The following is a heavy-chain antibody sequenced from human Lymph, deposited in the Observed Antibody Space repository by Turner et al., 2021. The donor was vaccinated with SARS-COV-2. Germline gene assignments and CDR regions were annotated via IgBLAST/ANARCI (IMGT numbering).Heavy chain of an antibody. Sequence: EVQLLESGGGLVQPGRSLRLSCPASGFTFDDYSMHWGRQAPGKGLEWGSGINWSGGSIAYADSVKGRFTISRDNPKNSLYLQMNSLRAEDTAFYYCAKDLAGTYYSSFDYWGQGTLVTVSS. J-gene: IGHJ4*02. CDR3: AKDLAGTYYSSFDY. CDR2: INWSGGSI. V-gene: IGHV3-9*01. CDR1: GFTFDDYS. D-gene: IGHD1-26*01.